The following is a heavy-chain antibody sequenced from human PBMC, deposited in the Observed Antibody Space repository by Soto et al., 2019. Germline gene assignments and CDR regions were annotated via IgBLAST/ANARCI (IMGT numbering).Heavy chain of an antibody. Sequence: PSETLSLTCAVYGGSFTGNYRSWIRQPPGKGLEWIGEVNDSGSTNFNPSLKSRVTTSVDTSKKQFTLKLTSVTAADTAVYYCVRDCSGGGCYSDYGMDVWGQGTTVTVSS. CDR3: VRDCSGGGCYSDYGMDV. J-gene: IGHJ6*02. CDR1: GGSFTGNY. D-gene: IGHD2-15*01. CDR2: VNDSGST. V-gene: IGHV4-34*01.